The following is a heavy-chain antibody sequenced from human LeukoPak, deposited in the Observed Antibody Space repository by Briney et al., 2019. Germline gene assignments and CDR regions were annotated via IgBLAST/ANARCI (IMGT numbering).Heavy chain of an antibody. J-gene: IGHJ4*02. CDR1: GSTFTGHY. D-gene: IGHD3-22*01. CDR2: INPNSGGT. CDR3: TSLNFPDRSSYYDD. V-gene: IGHV1-2*02. Sequence: ASVKVSCKASGSTFTGHYMHWVRQAPGQGLEWMGWINPNSGGTNYAQKFQGRVTMTRDTSITTAYMELSRLRSDDTAVYYCTSLNFPDRSSYYDDWGQGTLVTVSS.